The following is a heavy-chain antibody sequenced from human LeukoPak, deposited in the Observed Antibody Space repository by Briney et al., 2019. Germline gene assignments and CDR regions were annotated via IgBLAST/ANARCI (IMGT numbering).Heavy chain of an antibody. V-gene: IGHV1-2*06. J-gene: IGHJ3*02. Sequence: ASVKVSCKASGYTFTGYYIHWVRQAPGQGLEWMGRINPNSGGADYAQKFQGRVSMTRDTPISTAYMELSSLRSDDTAVYYCARGPRLDSSGWYYGAFDIWGQGTMATVS. CDR3: ARGPRLDSSGWYYGAFDI. CDR2: INPNSGGA. CDR1: GYTFTGYY. D-gene: IGHD6-19*01.